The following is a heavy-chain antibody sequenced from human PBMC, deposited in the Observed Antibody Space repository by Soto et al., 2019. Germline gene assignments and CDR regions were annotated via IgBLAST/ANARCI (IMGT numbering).Heavy chain of an antibody. V-gene: IGHV4-59*01. Sequence: QVQLQESGPGLVKPSETLSLTCSVSGGSISSYYWSWIRQPPGKGLEWIGYINYSGSTNYNPSRRSRGTISVDTSKNQLSLKVSSVTAADTAVYYCAREGTAMIFDCWGQGTLVTVSS. D-gene: IGHD5-18*01. CDR1: GGSISSYY. CDR3: AREGTAMIFDC. J-gene: IGHJ4*02. CDR2: INYSGST.